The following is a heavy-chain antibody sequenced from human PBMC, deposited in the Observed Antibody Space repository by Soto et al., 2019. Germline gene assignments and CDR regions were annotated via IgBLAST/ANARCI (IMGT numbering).Heavy chain of an antibody. J-gene: IGHJ4*02. CDR2: IYHTGKT. V-gene: IGHV4-39*01. D-gene: IGHD3-22*01. CDR3: GSQHYYDSSGYYVVY. CDR1: GDSISNSRFY. Sequence: SETLSLTCSVSGDSISNSRFYWAWIRQPPGEGLEWIGSIYHTGKTYYNPSLKSRVTISVDTSKNWFSLKLSSVTAADTAVYYCGSQHYYDSSGYYVVYWGQGTLVTVSS.